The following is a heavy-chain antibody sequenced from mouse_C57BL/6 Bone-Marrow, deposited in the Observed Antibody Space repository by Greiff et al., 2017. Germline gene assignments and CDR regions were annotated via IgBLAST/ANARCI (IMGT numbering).Heavy chain of an antibody. CDR1: EYEFPSHD. CDR2: INSDGGST. Sequence: EVHLVESGGGLVQPGESLKLSCESNEYEFPSHDMSWVRKTPEKRLELVAAINSDGGSTYYPDNMERRFIISRDKTKKILDLQMSSRRSEDTAWYYCARLCSNYDGWYFDVWGTGTTVTVSS. D-gene: IGHD2-5*01. V-gene: IGHV5-2*01. J-gene: IGHJ1*03. CDR3: ARLCSNYDGWYFDV.